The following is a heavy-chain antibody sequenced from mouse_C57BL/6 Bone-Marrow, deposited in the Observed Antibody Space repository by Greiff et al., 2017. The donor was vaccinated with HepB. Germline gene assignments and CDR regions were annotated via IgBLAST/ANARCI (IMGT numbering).Heavy chain of an antibody. CDR1: GYTFTSYG. J-gene: IGHJ1*03. CDR2: IYPRSGNT. D-gene: IGHD4-1*01. Sequence: QVQLQQSGAELARPGASVKLSCKASGYTFTSYGISWVKQRTGQGLEWIGEIYPRSGNTYYNEKFKGKATLTADKSSSTAYMQLSSLTSEDSAVYYCARRLGHWYFDVWGTGTTVTVSS. V-gene: IGHV1-81*01. CDR3: ARRLGHWYFDV.